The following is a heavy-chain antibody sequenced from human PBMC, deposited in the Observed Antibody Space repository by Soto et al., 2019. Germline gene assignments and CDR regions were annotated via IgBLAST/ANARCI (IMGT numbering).Heavy chain of an antibody. CDR3: ARTLRGHPVTIDS. CDR2: INSNSGTI. CDR1: AFTFTTYG. J-gene: IGHJ4*02. V-gene: IGHV3-48*04. D-gene: IGHD4-17*01. Sequence: EVQLVESGGGLVQPGGSLRLSCAASAFTFTTYGMNWVRQAPGKGLEWVSYINSNSGTIYYADSVKGRFTISRDNAKNLLCLQMDSLSAEDTAEYYCARTLRGHPVTIDSWGQGTLVTVSS.